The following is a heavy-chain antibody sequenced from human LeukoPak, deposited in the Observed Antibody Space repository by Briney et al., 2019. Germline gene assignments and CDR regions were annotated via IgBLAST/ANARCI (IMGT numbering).Heavy chain of an antibody. CDR3: AKDLPYCTSTSCSPFDY. Sequence: GGSLRLSCAASGFTFSNYAMSWVRQAPGKGLEWVSAVSGSGASTYSADSVKGRFTISRDNSKNTLYLQMNSLRAEDTAVYFCAKDLPYCTSTSCSPFDYWGQGTLVTVSS. V-gene: IGHV3-23*01. CDR2: VSGSGAST. J-gene: IGHJ4*02. D-gene: IGHD2-2*01. CDR1: GFTFSNYA.